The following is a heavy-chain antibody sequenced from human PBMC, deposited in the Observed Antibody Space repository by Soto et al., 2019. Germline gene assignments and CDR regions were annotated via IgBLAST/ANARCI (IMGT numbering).Heavy chain of an antibody. V-gene: IGHV4-59*01. CDR1: GGSISSYY. Sequence: SETLSLTCTVSGGSISSYYWSWIRQPPGKGLEWIGYIYYSGSTNYNPSLKSRVTISVDTSKNQFSLKLSSVTAADTAVYYCARIRGGVHSEANILTGYFHPYFDYWGQGTLVTVSS. CDR2: IYYSGST. CDR3: ARIRGGVHSEANILTGYFHPYFDY. D-gene: IGHD3-9*01. J-gene: IGHJ4*02.